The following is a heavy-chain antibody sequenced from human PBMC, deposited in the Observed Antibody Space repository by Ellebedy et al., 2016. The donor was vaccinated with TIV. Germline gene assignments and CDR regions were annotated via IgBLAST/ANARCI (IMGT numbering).Heavy chain of an antibody. V-gene: IGHV3-11*01. J-gene: IGHJ5*02. CDR3: ARDARFINQQHNWFDP. CDR1: GFIFSDYY. Sequence: GESLKISCAASGFIFSDYYMGWIRQAPGKGLEWVSYISSSGTTIEYADSVKGRFTISRDNAKNSLYLQINSLRADDTAVYYCARDARFINQQHNWFDPWGQGTLVTVSS. CDR2: ISSSGTTI. D-gene: IGHD6-13*01.